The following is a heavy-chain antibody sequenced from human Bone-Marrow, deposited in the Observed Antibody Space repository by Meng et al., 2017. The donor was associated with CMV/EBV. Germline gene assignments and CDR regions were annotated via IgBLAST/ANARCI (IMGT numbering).Heavy chain of an antibody. V-gene: IGHV3-21*01. CDR3: ARGLGSGIWYYGMDV. CDR2: ISSSSSYI. CDR1: GFTFSSYS. Sequence: GGSLRLSCAASGFTFSSYSMNWVRQAPGKGLEWVSSISSSSSYIYYADSVKGRFTISRDNAKNSLYLQMNSLRAEDTAVYYCARGLGSGIWYYGMDVWGQGNTVTVSS. D-gene: IGHD3-10*01. J-gene: IGHJ6*02.